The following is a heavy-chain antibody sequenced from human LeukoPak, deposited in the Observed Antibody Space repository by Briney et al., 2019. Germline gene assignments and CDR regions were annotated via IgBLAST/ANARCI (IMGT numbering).Heavy chain of an antibody. D-gene: IGHD2-21*02. J-gene: IGHJ4*02. CDR1: GYTFTSYG. CDR2: ISAYNGNT. V-gene: IGHV1-18*01. CDR3: ARAWVPLAYCGGDCYTFDY. Sequence: GASVKVSCKASGYTFTSYGISWVRQAPGQGLEWMGWISAYNGNTNYAQKLQGRVTMTTDTSTSTAYMELRRLRSDDTAVYYCARAWVPLAYCGGDCYTFDYWGQGTLVTVSS.